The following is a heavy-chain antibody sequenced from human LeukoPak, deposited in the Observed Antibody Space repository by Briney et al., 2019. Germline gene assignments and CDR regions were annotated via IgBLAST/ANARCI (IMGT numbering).Heavy chain of an antibody. J-gene: IGHJ4*02. D-gene: IGHD4-23*01. CDR2: INHSGST. Sequence: SETLSLTCAVYGGSFSGYFWNWIRQPPGKGLEWIVEINHSGSTNYNPSLKSRVTISVDTSKNQFSLKLSSVTAADTAVYYCARGLGDDYGGNRFDYWGQGTLVTVSS. CDR3: ARGLGDDYGGNRFDY. CDR1: GGSFSGYF. V-gene: IGHV4-34*01.